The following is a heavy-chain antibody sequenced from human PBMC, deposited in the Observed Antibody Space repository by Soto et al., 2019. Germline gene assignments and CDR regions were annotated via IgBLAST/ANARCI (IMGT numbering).Heavy chain of an antibody. CDR3: ARDGGGAVAGRFDY. CDR1: GGSISSGGYY. D-gene: IGHD6-19*01. CDR2: ISYSGFT. Sequence: QVHLQESGPGLVKPSQTLSLTCTVSGGSISSGGYYWNWIRQHPGKGLEWLGYISYSGFTYYKPCRTSRVIISVDTTKNQFSLSLSCVTSADTAVYYCARDGGGAVAGRFDYWGQGTLVTVSS. V-gene: IGHV4-31*03. J-gene: IGHJ4*02.